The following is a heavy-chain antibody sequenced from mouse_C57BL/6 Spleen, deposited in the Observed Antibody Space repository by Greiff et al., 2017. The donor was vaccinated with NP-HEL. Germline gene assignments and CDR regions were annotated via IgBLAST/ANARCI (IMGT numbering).Heavy chain of an antibody. D-gene: IGHD2-3*01. V-gene: IGHV1-82*01. J-gene: IGHJ2*01. CDR2: IYPGDGDT. Sequence: QVQLQQSGPELVKPGASVKISCKASGYAFSSSWMNWVKQRPGKGLEWIGRIYPGDGDTNYNGKFKGKATLTADKSSSTAYMQLSSLTSEDSAVYFCARLDGYYRFDYWGQGTTLTVSS. CDR1: GYAFSSSW. CDR3: ARLDGYYRFDY.